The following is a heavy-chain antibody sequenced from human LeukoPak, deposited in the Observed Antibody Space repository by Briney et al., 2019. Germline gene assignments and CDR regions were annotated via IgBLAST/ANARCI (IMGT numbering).Heavy chain of an antibody. V-gene: IGHV1-69*04. D-gene: IGHD6-13*01. Sequence: ASVKVSCKASGGTFSSYAISWVRQAPGQGLEWMGGIIPILGIANYAQKLQGRVTITADKSTSTAHMELSSLRSEDTAVYYCARGQQLVLFDYWGQGTLVTVSS. CDR3: ARGQQLVLFDY. CDR2: IIPILGIA. CDR1: GGTFSSYA. J-gene: IGHJ4*02.